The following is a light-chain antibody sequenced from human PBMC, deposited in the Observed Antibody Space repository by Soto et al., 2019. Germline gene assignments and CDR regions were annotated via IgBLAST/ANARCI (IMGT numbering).Light chain of an antibody. Sequence: DIKMTQSPSTLSASVGDRVTITSRASQSISVWLAWYQQKPGKAPKVLIWDASSLQRGVPSRFSGSGSGTEFTLTISSLQPDDFATYYCQQYNNYATWTFGQGTKVDI. CDR1: QSISVW. V-gene: IGKV1-5*01. CDR3: QQYNNYATWT. J-gene: IGKJ1*01. CDR2: DAS.